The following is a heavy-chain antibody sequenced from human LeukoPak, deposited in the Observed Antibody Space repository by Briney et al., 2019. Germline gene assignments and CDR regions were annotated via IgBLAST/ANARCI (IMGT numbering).Heavy chain of an antibody. V-gene: IGHV3-48*03. CDR2: ISSSGSTI. J-gene: IGHJ4*02. D-gene: IGHD3-22*01. Sequence: GGSLRLSCAASGFTFSSYEMNWVRQAPGKGLEWVSYISSSGSTINYADSVKGRFTISRDNAKNSLYLQMNSLRAEDTAVYYCARVPYYYDSSGYWGGFDYWGQGTLVTVSS. CDR3: ARVPYYYDSSGYWGGFDY. CDR1: GFTFSSYE.